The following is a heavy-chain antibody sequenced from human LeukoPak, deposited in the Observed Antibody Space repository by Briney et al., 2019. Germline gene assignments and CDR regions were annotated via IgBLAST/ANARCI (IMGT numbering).Heavy chain of an antibody. V-gene: IGHV5-51*01. CDR1: GYIFDNYY. D-gene: IGHD3-22*01. J-gene: IGHJ4*02. CDR3: ARTFYFSDSDYFPFHY. Sequence: KFGKSLKISCKGSGYIFDNYYIGWVRQVPGEGLEWLEIINPGDSDTKYNPSFQAQVTISADKSISTAYLQWSSLRASDTAMYYCARTFYFSDSDYFPFHYWGQGTLVTVSS. CDR2: INPGDSDT.